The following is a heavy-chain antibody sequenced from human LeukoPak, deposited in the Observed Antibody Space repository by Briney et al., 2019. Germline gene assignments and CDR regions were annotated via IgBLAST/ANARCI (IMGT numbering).Heavy chain of an antibody. V-gene: IGHV3-20*04. J-gene: IGHJ6*03. CDR2: INWNGGST. Sequence: PGRSLRLACAASGFTFDDYGMSWVRQAPGKGLEWVSGINWNGGSTGYADSVKGRFTISRDNAKNSLYLQMNSLRAEDTALYYCARNYGVYYYYYMDVWGKGTTVTVSS. CDR1: GFTFDDYG. D-gene: IGHD1-7*01. CDR3: ARNYGVYYYYYMDV.